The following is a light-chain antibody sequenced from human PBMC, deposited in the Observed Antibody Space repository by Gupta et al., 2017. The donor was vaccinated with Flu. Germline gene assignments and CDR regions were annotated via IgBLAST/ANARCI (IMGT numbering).Light chain of an antibody. V-gene: IGKV2-28*01. CDR3: RQALQTPRT. CDR2: LGS. CDR1: QSLLHSNGYNY. Sequence: DIVMIQSPPSLPVTPGEPASISCRSSQSLLHSNGYNYLDWYLQKPGQSPQLLIYLGSNRASGVPDRFSGSGSGTDFRLKISRVEAEDVGVYYCRQALQTPRTFGQGTKVEIK. J-gene: IGKJ1*01.